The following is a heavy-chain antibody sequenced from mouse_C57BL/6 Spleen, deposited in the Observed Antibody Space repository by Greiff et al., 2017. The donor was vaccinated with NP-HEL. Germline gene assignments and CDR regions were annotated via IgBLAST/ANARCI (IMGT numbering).Heavy chain of an antibody. D-gene: IGHD2-12*01. CDR1: GFTFSDYG. V-gene: IGHV5-15*01. J-gene: IGHJ4*01. Sequence: EVKVVESGGGLVQPGGSLKLSCAASGFTFSDYGMAWVRQAPRKGPEWVAFISNLAYSIYYADTVTGRFTISRENAKNTLYLEMSSLRSEDTAMYYCARHLYSQGAMDYWGQGTSVTVSS. CDR2: ISNLAYSI. CDR3: ARHLYSQGAMDY.